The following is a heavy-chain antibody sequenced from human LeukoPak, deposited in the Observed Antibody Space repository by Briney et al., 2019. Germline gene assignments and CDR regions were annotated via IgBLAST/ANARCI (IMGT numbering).Heavy chain of an antibody. D-gene: IGHD3-10*01. J-gene: IGHJ5*02. CDR1: GGTFSSYA. Sequence: SVKVSCKASGGTFSSYAISWVRQAPGQGLKWMGGIIPIFGTANYAQKFQGRVTITADESTSTAYMELSSLRSEDTAVYYCARDHKYYGSGSYYPFDPWGQGTLVTVSS. CDR3: ARDHKYYGSGSYYPFDP. CDR2: IIPIFGTA. V-gene: IGHV1-69*13.